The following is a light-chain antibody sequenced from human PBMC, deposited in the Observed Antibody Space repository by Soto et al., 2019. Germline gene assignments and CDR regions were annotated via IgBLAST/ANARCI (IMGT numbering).Light chain of an antibody. J-gene: IGKJ1*01. CDR3: QQYNTPRT. V-gene: IGKV1-5*01. CDR1: QSISSW. Sequence: DLQMTQSPSTLSATLGDSVSIXXRASQSISSWLAWYQQKPGKAPQILIYDAYSLESGVPSRFSGSGSGTEFTLTISSLQPDDFATYYCQQYNTPRTFGQGTKVDI. CDR2: DAY.